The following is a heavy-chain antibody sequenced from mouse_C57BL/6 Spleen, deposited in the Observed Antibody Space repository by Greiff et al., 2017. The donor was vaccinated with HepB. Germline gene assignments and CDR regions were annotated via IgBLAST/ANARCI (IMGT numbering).Heavy chain of an antibody. Sequence: EVKVVESGGGLVQPGGSLKLSCAASGFTFSDYYMYWVRQTPEKRLEWVAYISNGGGSTYYPDTVKGRFTISRDNAKNNLYLQMSRLKSEDTAMYYCARQDNSNWDDAMDYWGQGTSVTVSS. J-gene: IGHJ4*01. CDR2: ISNGGGST. D-gene: IGHD4-1*01. CDR3: ARQDNSNWDDAMDY. V-gene: IGHV5-12*01. CDR1: GFTFSDYY.